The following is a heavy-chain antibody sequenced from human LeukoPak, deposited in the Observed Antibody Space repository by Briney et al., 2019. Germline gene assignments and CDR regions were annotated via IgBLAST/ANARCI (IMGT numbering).Heavy chain of an antibody. Sequence: ASVQVPYMASGYTLTSYYMHWVRQAPGQGREWMGIINPSGGSTSYAQKFQGRVTMTRDMSTSTVYMELSSLRSEDTAVYYCARDQDSGTLDYWGQGTLVTVSS. CDR2: INPSGGST. D-gene: IGHD2-15*01. V-gene: IGHV1-46*01. CDR1: GYTLTSYY. J-gene: IGHJ4*02. CDR3: ARDQDSGTLDY.